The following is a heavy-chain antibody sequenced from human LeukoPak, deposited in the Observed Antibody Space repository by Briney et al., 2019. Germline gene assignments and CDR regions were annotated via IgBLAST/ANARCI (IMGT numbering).Heavy chain of an antibody. J-gene: IGHJ5*02. CDR3: ARPQGPYYDILTGSDWFDP. CDR2: IWYDGSNK. CDR1: GFTFSSYG. D-gene: IGHD3-9*01. Sequence: GGSRRLSCAASGFTFSSYGMHWVRQAPGKGLEWVAVIWYDGSNKYYADSVKGRFTISRDNSKNTLYLQMNSLRAEDTAVYYCARPQGPYYDILTGSDWFDPWGQGTLVTVSS. V-gene: IGHV3-33*01.